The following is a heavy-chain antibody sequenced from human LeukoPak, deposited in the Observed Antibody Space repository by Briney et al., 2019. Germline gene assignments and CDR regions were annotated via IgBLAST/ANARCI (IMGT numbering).Heavy chain of an antibody. Sequence: GGSLRLSCAASGFTVSSNYMSWVCQAPGKGLEWVSVIYSGGSTYYADSVKGRFTISRDNSKNTLYLQMNSLRAEDTAVYYCARGLVVVAAKGDAFDIWGQGTMVTVSS. D-gene: IGHD2-15*01. V-gene: IGHV3-66*01. J-gene: IGHJ3*02. CDR2: IYSGGST. CDR1: GFTVSSNY. CDR3: ARGLVVVAAKGDAFDI.